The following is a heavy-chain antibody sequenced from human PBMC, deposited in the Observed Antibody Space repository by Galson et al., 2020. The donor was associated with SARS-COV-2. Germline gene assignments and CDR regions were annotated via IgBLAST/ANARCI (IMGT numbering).Heavy chain of an antibody. CDR2: IFSNDEK. V-gene: IGHV2-26*01. CDR3: ARIPPQTDFWSGYYYFDY. J-gene: IGHJ4*02. D-gene: IGHD3-3*01. Sequence: KMSGPTLVKPTETLTLTCTVSGFSLSNARMGVSWIRQPPGKALEWLAHIFSNDEKSYSTSLKSRLTISKDTSKSQVVLTMTNMDPVDTATYYCARIPPQTDFWSGYYYFDYWGQGTLVTVSS. CDR1: GFSLSNARMG.